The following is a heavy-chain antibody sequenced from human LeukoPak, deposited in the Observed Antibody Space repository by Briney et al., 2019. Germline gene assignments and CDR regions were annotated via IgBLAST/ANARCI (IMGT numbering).Heavy chain of an antibody. Sequence: PSETLSLTCTVSGGSISSYYWSWIRQPPGKGLQWIGYIYYSGSTNYNPSLKSRVTISVDTSKNQFSLKLSSVTAADTAVYYCARVPRYYDILTGTRRGFFDYWGQGTLVTVSS. D-gene: IGHD3-9*01. CDR3: ARVPRYYDILTGTRRGFFDY. J-gene: IGHJ4*02. CDR2: IYYSGST. CDR1: GGSISSYY. V-gene: IGHV4-59*12.